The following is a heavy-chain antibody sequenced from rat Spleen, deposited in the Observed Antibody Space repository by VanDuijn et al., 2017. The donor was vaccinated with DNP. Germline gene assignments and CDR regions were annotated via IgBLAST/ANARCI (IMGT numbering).Heavy chain of an antibody. CDR3: VRWYNSGYCFDY. CDR2: ISYDGGST. D-gene: IGHD4-3*01. Sequence: EVQLVESGGGLVQPGRSLKLSCAASGFTFSDYYVAWVRQAPTKGLEWVAYISYDGGSTYYGDSVKGRITISRDNARSTLYLHMNSLRSEDMATYYCVRWYNSGYCFDYWGQGVMVTVSS. J-gene: IGHJ2*01. CDR1: GFTFSDYY. V-gene: IGHV5-22*01.